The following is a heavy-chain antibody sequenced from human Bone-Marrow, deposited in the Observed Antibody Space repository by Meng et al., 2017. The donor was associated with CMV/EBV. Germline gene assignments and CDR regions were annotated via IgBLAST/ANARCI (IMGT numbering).Heavy chain of an antibody. Sequence: GGSLRLSCAASRFNFGDYAMHWVRQVPGKGLEWVSAISGNGGSTYYADSVKGRFTISRDNSKNTLYLQMNSLRAEDTAVYYCAKVGAPSGCSSTSCSYGELVPDYWGQGTLVTVSS. CDR3: AKVGAPSGCSSTSCSYGELVPDY. CDR2: ISGNGGST. V-gene: IGHV3-23*01. CDR1: RFNFGDYA. D-gene: IGHD2-2*01. J-gene: IGHJ4*02.